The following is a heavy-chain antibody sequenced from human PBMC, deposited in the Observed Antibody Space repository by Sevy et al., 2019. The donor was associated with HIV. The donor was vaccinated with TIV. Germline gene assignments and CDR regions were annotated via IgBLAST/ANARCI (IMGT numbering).Heavy chain of an antibody. CDR2: ISSSGSTI. Sequence: GGSLRLSCAASGFTFSSYEMNWVRQAPGKGLEWVSYISSSGSTIYYADSVKGRFTISRDNAKNSLYLQMNSLRAEDTAVYYCANGLGCSSTSCSPGYWGQGTLVTVSS. D-gene: IGHD2-2*01. J-gene: IGHJ4*02. V-gene: IGHV3-48*03. CDR3: ANGLGCSSTSCSPGY. CDR1: GFTFSSYE.